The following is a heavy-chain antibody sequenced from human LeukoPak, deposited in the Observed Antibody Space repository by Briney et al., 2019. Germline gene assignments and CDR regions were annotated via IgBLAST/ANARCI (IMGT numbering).Heavy chain of an antibody. CDR1: GGSFSGYY. D-gene: IGHD4/OR15-4a*01. Sequence: PSETLSLTCAVYGGSFSGYYWSWIRQPPGKGLEWIGEISHSGSTNYNPSLKSRVTVSVDTSKNQFSLKLSSVTAADTAVYYCARGKVPTTPLYGMDVWGQGTTVTVSS. CDR3: ARGKVPTTPLYGMDV. CDR2: ISHSGST. V-gene: IGHV4-34*01. J-gene: IGHJ6*02.